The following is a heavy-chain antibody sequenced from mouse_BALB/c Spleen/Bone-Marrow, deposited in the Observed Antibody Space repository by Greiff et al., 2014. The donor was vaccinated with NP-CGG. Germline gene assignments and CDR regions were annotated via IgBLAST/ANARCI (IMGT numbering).Heavy chain of an antibody. V-gene: IGHV2-6-4*01. J-gene: IGHJ2*01. CDR1: GFSLSRYS. D-gene: IGHD2-10*02. CDR2: IWGGGST. Sequence: VKLVESGPGLVAPSQSLSITCTVSGFSLSRYSVHWVRQPPGKGLEWLGMIWGGGSTDYNSALKSRLGISKDNSKSQVFLKMNSLQTDDTAMYYCARLYGNYGGYFDYWGQGTTLTVSS. CDR3: ARLYGNYGGYFDY.